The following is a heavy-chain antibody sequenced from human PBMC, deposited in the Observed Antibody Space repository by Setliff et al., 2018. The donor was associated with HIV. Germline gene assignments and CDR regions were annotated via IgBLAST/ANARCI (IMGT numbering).Heavy chain of an antibody. J-gene: IGHJ5*02. D-gene: IGHD3-10*02. Sequence: PGGSLRLSCATSGFTFGDYPMGWFRQAPGKGLEWVSFIRTKAYRATTEYAASVEGRFTISRDDSRGVAYLQMNSLKTEDTGVYYCSRGGRPTDEYVWFDPWGQGTQVTVPQ. CDR1: GFTFGDYP. V-gene: IGHV3-49*03. CDR2: IRTKAYRATT. CDR3: SRGGRPTDEYVWFDP.